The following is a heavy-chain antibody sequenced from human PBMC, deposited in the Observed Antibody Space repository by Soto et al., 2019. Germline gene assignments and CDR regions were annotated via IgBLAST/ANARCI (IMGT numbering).Heavy chain of an antibody. D-gene: IGHD4-17*01. J-gene: IGHJ4*02. CDR1: GYTLTELS. Sequence: GASVKVSCKVSGYTLTELSMHWVRQAPGKGLEWMGGFDPEDGETIYAQKFQGRVTMTEDTSTDTAYMELSSLRSEDTAVYYCAARPYGDSKYYFDYWGQGTLVTVSS. V-gene: IGHV1-24*01. CDR3: AARPYGDSKYYFDY. CDR2: FDPEDGET.